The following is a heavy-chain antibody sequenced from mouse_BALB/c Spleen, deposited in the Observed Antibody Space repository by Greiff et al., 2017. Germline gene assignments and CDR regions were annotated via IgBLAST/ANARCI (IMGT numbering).Heavy chain of an antibody. CDR1: GYTFTSYW. CDR2: INPSNGRT. Sequence: QVQLQQPGAELVKPGASVKLSCKASGYTFTSYWMHWVKQRPGQGLEWIGEINPSNGRTNYNEKFKSKATLTVDKSSSTAYMQLSRLTSEDSAVYYCARAYYRYDTFAYWGQGTLVTVSA. V-gene: IGHV1S81*02. CDR3: ARAYYRYDTFAY. D-gene: IGHD2-14*01. J-gene: IGHJ3*01.